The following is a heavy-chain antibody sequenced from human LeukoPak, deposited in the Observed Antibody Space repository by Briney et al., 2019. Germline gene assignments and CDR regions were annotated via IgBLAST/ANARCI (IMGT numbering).Heavy chain of an antibody. Sequence: ASVTVSCKVSGYTLTELSMHWVRQAPGKGLEWMGGFDPEDGETIYAQKFQGKVTMTEDTSTDTAYMELSSLRSEDTAVYYCATRAPYKLVFGELPFYWGQGTLVTVSS. CDR1: GYTLTELS. CDR2: FDPEDGET. J-gene: IGHJ4*02. V-gene: IGHV1-24*01. D-gene: IGHD3-10*01. CDR3: ATRAPYKLVFGELPFY.